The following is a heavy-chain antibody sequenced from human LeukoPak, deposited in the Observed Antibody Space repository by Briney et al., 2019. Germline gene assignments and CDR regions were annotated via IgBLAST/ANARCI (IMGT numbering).Heavy chain of an antibody. V-gene: IGHV3-21*01. CDR1: GFTFSSYS. CDR2: ISSSSSYI. J-gene: IGHJ4*02. D-gene: IGHD5-24*01. CDR3: AKDSPSRTATTEVPVDY. Sequence: GGSLRLSCAASGFTFSSYSMNWVRQAPGKGLEWVSSISSSSSYIYYADSVKGRFTISRDNAKNSLYLQMNSLRAEDTAVYYCAKDSPSRTATTEVPVDYWGQGTLVTVSS.